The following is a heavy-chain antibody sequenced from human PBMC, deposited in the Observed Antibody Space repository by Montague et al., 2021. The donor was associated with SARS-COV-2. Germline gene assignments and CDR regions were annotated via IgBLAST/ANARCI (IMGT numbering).Heavy chain of an antibody. Sequence: SETLSLTCAVYGGSLSGYYWSWIRQPPGEGLEWIAEISHSGGTSYNPSLKSRVTISVDTSKNQYSLKLSSATAAGTAVYYCARVPYRLLFVPRYYGMDVWGQGTTVTVSS. J-gene: IGHJ6*02. V-gene: IGHV4-34*01. D-gene: IGHD2-2*01. CDR3: ARVPYRLLFVPRYYGMDV. CDR2: ISHSGGT. CDR1: GGSLSGYY.